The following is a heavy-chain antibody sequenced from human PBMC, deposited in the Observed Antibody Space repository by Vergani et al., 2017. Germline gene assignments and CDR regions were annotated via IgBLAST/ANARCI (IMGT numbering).Heavy chain of an antibody. CDR3: ARQKDYYMDV. V-gene: IGHV4-34*01. CDR1: GGSFSGYY. J-gene: IGHJ6*03. CDR2: IYYSGTT. Sequence: QVQLQQWGAGLLKPSETLSLTCAVYGGSFSGYYWSWVRQRPGMGLDWIGYIYYSGTTYYNPSLESRLTISLDTSENHLSLKLTSVTAADTAVYYCARQKDYYMDVWVKGATVTVS.